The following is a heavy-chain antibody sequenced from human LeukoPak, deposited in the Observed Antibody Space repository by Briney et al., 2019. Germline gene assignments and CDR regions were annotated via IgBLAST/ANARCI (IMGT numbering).Heavy chain of an antibody. Sequence: GGSLRLSCAASGFTFSSYAMSWVRQAPGGGLEWVSTIGGSGDGTYYADSVKGRFTISRDNSKNTLYLQMNSLRAEDTAVYYCARERRTDCSSTSCPLDYWGQGTLVTVSS. V-gene: IGHV3-23*01. D-gene: IGHD2-2*01. CDR3: ARERRTDCSSTSCPLDY. CDR1: GFTFSSYA. CDR2: IGGSGDGT. J-gene: IGHJ4*02.